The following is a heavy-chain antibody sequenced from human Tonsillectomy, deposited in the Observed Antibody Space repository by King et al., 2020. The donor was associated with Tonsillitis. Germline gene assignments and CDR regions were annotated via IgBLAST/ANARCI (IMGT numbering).Heavy chain of an antibody. CDR1: GNTLSELA. V-gene: IGHV1-24*01. CDR2: FDPEDGET. D-gene: IGHD6-19*01. CDR3: ATGDNTGCGY. J-gene: IGHJ4*02. Sequence: QLVQSGAEVKKPGASVKVSCKVAGNTLSELAIHWVRQAPGKGLEWMGGFDPEDGETIYAQNLQGRVTMTEDTSTDTAYMELSSLRSEDTATYYCATGDNTGCGYWGQGTLVTVSS.